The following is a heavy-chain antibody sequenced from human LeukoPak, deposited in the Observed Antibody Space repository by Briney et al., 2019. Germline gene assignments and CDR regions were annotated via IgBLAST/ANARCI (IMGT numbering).Heavy chain of an antibody. V-gene: IGHV3-7*01. CDR3: GRDTYGDYVY. Sequence: GGSLRLSCAASEFTFSSYWMSWVRQAPGKGLEWVANIKQDGSEKYYVDSVKGRFTISRDNAKNSLYLQMNSLRAEDTAVYYCGRDTYGDYVYWAQGTLVTVSS. CDR2: IKQDGSEK. D-gene: IGHD4-17*01. CDR1: EFTFSSYW. J-gene: IGHJ4*02.